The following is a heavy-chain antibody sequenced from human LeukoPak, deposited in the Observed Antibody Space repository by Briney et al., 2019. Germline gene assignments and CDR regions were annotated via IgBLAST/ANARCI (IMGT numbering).Heavy chain of an antibody. V-gene: IGHV4-59*12. J-gene: IGHJ6*03. Sequence: SETLSLTCTVSGGSISSYYWSWIRQPPGKGLEWIGYIYYSGSTNYNPSLKSRVTISVDTSKNQFSLKLSSVTAADTAVYYCARGVRAARARVYYYYYMDVWGKGTTVTVSS. CDR2: IYYSGST. CDR1: GGSISSYY. D-gene: IGHD6-25*01. CDR3: ARGVRAARARVYYYYYMDV.